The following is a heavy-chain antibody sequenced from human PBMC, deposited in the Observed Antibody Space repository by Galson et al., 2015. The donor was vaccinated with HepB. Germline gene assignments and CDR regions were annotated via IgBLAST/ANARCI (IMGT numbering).Heavy chain of an antibody. J-gene: IGHJ5*02. Sequence: SVKVSCKASGYTFTNYYMYWVRQAPGQGLEWMGVIIPSGGTTNYAQKFQGRVTMTRDTSTSTVYMELSSLRSEDTAVYYCARDTPGRLGTFDTWGQGTLVTVSS. D-gene: IGHD3-16*01. V-gene: IGHV1-46*01. CDR2: IIPSGGTT. CDR3: ARDTPGRLGTFDT. CDR1: GYTFTNYY.